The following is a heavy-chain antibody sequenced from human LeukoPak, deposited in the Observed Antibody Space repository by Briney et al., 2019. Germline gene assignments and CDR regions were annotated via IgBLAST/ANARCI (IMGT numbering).Heavy chain of an antibody. J-gene: IGHJ5*02. V-gene: IGHV4-61*02. CDR3: ARGVYNYGGHNWFDP. CDR2: ISSSGST. D-gene: IGHD5-18*01. CDR1: GDSISSGDYY. Sequence: TSETLSLTCTVSGDSISSGDYYWSWIRQPAGKGLEWIGRISSSGSTNYNPSLKSRVTISVDTSKNQFSLKPSSVTAADTAVYYCARGVYNYGGHNWFDPWGQGTLVTVSS.